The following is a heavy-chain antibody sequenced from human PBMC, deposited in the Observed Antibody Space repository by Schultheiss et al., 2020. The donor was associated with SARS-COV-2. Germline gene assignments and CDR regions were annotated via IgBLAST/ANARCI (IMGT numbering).Heavy chain of an antibody. CDR1: GFTFSTHG. CDR2: ISYDGSNK. V-gene: IGHV3-30*12. D-gene: IGHD2-15*01. Sequence: GESLKISCAVSGFTFSTHGMHWVRQAPGKGLEWVAVISYDGSNKYYADSVKGRFTISRDNSKNTLYLQMNSLRAEDTAVYYCARAGYCSGGSCYPPGPKYYFDYWGQGTLVTVSS. CDR3: ARAGYCSGGSCYPPGPKYYFDY. J-gene: IGHJ4*02.